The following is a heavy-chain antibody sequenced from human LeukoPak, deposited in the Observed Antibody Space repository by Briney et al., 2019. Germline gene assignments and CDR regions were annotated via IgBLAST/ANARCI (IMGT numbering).Heavy chain of an antibody. D-gene: IGHD3-22*01. J-gene: IGHJ4*02. CDR2: ISVYNGNT. CDR1: GYTFTSYG. CDR3: ARGKRGYYYDSSGYSDY. Sequence: ASVKVSCKASGYTFTSYGISWVRQAPGQGLEWMGWISVYNGNTNYAQKLQGRVTMTTDTSTSTAYMELRSLRSDDTAVYYCARGKRGYYYDSSGYSDYWGQGTLVTVSS. V-gene: IGHV1-18*01.